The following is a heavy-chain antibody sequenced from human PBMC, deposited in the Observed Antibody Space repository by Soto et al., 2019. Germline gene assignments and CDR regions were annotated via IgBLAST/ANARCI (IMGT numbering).Heavy chain of an antibody. J-gene: IGHJ6*02. V-gene: IGHV3-30*18. Sequence: GGSLRLSCAASGFTFSNYGMHWVRQAPGKGLEWVAVVSYDATDKYYADSVKGRFTISRDNSKNTLHLQMNSLRAEDTAVYYCAKSLNAPPYYYYGMDVWGQGTTVTVSS. CDR1: GFTFSNYG. CDR3: AKSLNAPPYYYYGMDV. CDR2: VSYDATDK.